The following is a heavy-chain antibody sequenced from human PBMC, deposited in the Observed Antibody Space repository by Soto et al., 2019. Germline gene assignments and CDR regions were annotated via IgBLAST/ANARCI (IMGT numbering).Heavy chain of an antibody. CDR2: LIPIYDET. Sequence: QVQLVQSGAEVKNPGSSVRVSCKTSGFTFNVYGIHWVRQAPGQGLEWMGGLIPIYDETNYAQKFQGRVTITADKSTITVYLEVSSLRSEGTAVYFCGRGRETHLGHYGLDVWVQEPPVTVSS. D-gene: IGHD3-16*01. V-gene: IGHV1-69*06. CDR1: GFTFNVYG. CDR3: GRGRETHLGHYGLDV. J-gene: IGHJ6*02.